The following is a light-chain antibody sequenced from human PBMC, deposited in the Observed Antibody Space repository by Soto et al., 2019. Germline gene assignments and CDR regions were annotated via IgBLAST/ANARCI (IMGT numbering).Light chain of an antibody. CDR2: EVT. V-gene: IGLV2-23*02. Sequence: QSLLNYSASLSGSPGQSVTISCSGSDIGNYNLVSWYQHLPGRAPKLLIFEVTMRPSGISDRFSGSKSASTASLTISGLQAEDEGDYYCASYAGSRTYVFGSGTKVTGL. CDR3: ASYAGSRTYV. CDR1: SDIGNYNL. J-gene: IGLJ1*01.